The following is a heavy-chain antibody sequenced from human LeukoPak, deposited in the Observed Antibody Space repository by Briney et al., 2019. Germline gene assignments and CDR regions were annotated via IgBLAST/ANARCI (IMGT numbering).Heavy chain of an antibody. J-gene: IGHJ4*02. CDR2: INPDGNKK. D-gene: IGHD5-18*01. CDR1: GLTFSSSW. Sequence: GGSLRLSCAVSGLTFSSSWMDWVRQAPGKGLEWVASINPDGNKKYSADSVKGRFTISRDNAENSLYLQMNSLRVEDTAFYYCARDLAYSRLDYWGQGMLVTVPS. CDR3: ARDLAYSRLDY. V-gene: IGHV3-7*01.